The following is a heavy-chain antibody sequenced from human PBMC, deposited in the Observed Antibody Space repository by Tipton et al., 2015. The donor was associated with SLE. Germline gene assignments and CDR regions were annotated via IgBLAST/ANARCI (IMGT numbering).Heavy chain of an antibody. CDR1: GFTFSTYA. CDR3: ARGHRDYDIGWYYFDY. CDR2: ISYDESNK. V-gene: IGHV3-30*04. D-gene: IGHD6-19*01. J-gene: IGHJ4*02. Sequence: SLRLSCVASGFTFSTYAMHWVRQAPGKGLEWVAAISYDESNKYYADSVKGRFIISRDNYRNTLYLQMNSLSAEDTSVYYCARGHRDYDIGWYYFDYWGQGTLVTVSS.